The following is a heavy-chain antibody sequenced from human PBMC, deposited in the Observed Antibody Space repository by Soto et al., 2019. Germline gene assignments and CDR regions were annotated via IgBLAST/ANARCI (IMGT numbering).Heavy chain of an antibody. Sequence: KPSETLSLTCAVSGGSISSGGYYWSWIRQPPGKGLEWIGYIYYSGSTYYNPSLKSRLTISVDTSKNQFSMKLSSVTAADTAVYYCARAPRGNYGYPSYFDYWGQGTLVTVSS. CDR2: IYYSGST. J-gene: IGHJ4*02. D-gene: IGHD3-10*01. V-gene: IGHV4-30-4*02. CDR1: GGSISSGGYY. CDR3: ARAPRGNYGYPSYFDY.